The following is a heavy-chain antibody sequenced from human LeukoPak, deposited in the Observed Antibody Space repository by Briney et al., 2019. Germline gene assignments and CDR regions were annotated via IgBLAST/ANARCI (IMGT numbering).Heavy chain of an antibody. CDR3: ATEKHVDIVATCEAFDI. Sequence: RASVKVSCKVSGYTLTELSMHWVRQAPGKGLEWMGGFDPENGETIYAQKFQGRVTMTEDTSTDTAYMELSSLRSEDTAVYYCATEKHVDIVATCEAFDIWGQGTMVTVSS. CDR1: GYTLTELS. V-gene: IGHV1-24*01. D-gene: IGHD5-12*01. J-gene: IGHJ3*02. CDR2: FDPENGET.